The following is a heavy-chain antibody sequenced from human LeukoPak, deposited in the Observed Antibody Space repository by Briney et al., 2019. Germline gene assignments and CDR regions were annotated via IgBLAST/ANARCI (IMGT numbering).Heavy chain of an antibody. V-gene: IGHV3-74*01. Sequence: RGSLRLSCAASGFTFSSYWMYWVRQAPGKGLVWVSRINSDGSSTSYADCVKGRLSISRDNSKNMLYLQMNILRAEDTAVYYCAREAGATDYWGQGTLVTVSS. D-gene: IGHD1-26*01. CDR2: INSDGSST. J-gene: IGHJ4*02. CDR3: AREAGATDY. CDR1: GFTFSSYW.